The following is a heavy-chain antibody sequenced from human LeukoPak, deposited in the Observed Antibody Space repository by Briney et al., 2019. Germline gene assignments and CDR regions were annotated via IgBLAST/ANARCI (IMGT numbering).Heavy chain of an antibody. CDR2: ISAYNGNT. J-gene: IGHJ4*02. CDR1: GYTFTSYG. Sequence: GASVKVSCKASGYTFTSYGISWVRQAPGQGLEWMGWISAYNGNTNYAQKLQGRVTMTTDTSTSTAYMELRSLRSEDTAVYYCARDTGSAIWSYYFDYWGQGTLVTVSS. CDR3: ARDTGSAIWSYYFDY. D-gene: IGHD2-21*02. V-gene: IGHV1-18*04.